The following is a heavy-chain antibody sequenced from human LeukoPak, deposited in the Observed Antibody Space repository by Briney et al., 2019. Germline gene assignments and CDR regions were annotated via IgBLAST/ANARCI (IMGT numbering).Heavy chain of an antibody. V-gene: IGHV4-34*01. D-gene: IGHD3-9*01. Sequence: PSETLSLTCAVYGGSFSGYYWSWLRQPPGKELEWIGEINHSGSTNYNPSLKSRVTISVDTSKNQFSLKLSSVTAADTAVYYCARQGPTLYYDILTGYYHIGALDYWGQGTLVTVSS. J-gene: IGHJ4*02. CDR1: GGSFSGYY. CDR3: ARQGPTLYYDILTGYYHIGALDY. CDR2: INHSGST.